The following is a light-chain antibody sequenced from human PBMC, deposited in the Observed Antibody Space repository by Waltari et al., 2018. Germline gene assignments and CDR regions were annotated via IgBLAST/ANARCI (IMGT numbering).Light chain of an antibody. V-gene: IGLV2-23*02. CDR1: NSDVGVYNH. J-gene: IGLJ2*01. Sequence: QSALTQPASVSGSPGQSITISCTGTNSDVGVYNHVFWYQHNPGKAPKLIIFDVTERPSGISNRFSGSKSGNTASLTISGLQAEDESDYYCCSYAGSGTVIFGGGTKLTVL. CDR3: CSYAGSGTVI. CDR2: DVT.